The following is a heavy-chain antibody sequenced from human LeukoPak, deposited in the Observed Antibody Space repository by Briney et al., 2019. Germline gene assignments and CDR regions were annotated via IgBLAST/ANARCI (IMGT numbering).Heavy chain of an antibody. CDR3: AELPELGSFDY. D-gene: IGHD1-14*01. CDR2: IYYSGST. CDR1: GGSISSYY. Sequence: SDSLSLTCTVSGGSISSYYWSWIRQPPGKGLEWIGYIYYSGSTNYNPSLKSRVTISVDTSKNQFSLKLSSVTAADTAVYYCAELPELGSFDYWGQGTLVTVSS. V-gene: IGHV4-59*07. J-gene: IGHJ4*02.